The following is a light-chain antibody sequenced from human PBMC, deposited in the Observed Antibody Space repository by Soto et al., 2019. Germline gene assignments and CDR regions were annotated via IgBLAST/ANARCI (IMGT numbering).Light chain of an antibody. J-gene: IGKJ1*01. CDR2: NAS. CDR3: QQYSTYPWT. V-gene: IGKV1-5*03. CDR1: QSVSSL. Sequence: EIELTQSPSTLSLSAGERATLSCRASQSVSSLLAWYQQRPGKAPSLLIYNASSLESGVPSRFSGSGSGTEFTLTISSLQPDDFAAYFCQQYSTYPWTFGQGTKVEVK.